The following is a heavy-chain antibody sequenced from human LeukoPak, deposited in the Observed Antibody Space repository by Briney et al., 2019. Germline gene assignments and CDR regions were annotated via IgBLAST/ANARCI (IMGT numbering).Heavy chain of an antibody. CDR2: IYYSGST. CDR1: GVSISSYY. CDR3: ARDRLPGSSAWYGERLSWFDP. D-gene: IGHD6-19*01. Sequence: SETLSLTCTVSGVSISSYYWSWIRQPPGKGLEWIGYIYYSGSTNYNPSLMSRVTISVDTSKNQFSLKLSSVTAADTAVYYCARDRLPGSSAWYGERLSWFDPWGQGTLVTVSS. V-gene: IGHV4-59*01. J-gene: IGHJ5*02.